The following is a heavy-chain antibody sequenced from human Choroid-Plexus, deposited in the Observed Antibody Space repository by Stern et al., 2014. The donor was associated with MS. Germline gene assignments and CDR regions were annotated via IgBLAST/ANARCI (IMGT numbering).Heavy chain of an antibody. CDR2: VSYDGRNK. D-gene: IGHD2/OR15-2a*01. CDR3: AKDRQYLTYFFDH. Sequence: VQLVESGGGVVQPGRPLRLSCVASGFTFGSCAMHWVRQAPGKGLEWVAGVSYDGRNKYDADSVKGRFTISRDNSQNTLYMQMSSLRPEDTAVYYCAKDRQYLTYFFDHWGQGSLVTVSS. CDR1: GFTFGSCA. V-gene: IGHV3-30*18. J-gene: IGHJ5*02.